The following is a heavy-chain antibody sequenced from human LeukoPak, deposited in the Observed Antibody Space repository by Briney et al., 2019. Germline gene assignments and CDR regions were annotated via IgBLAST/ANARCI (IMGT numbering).Heavy chain of an antibody. Sequence: AAVKVSCKASGYTFTSYYMHWVGQAPGQGLAWMGIINPSGGSTSYAQKFQGRVTMTRDTSTSTVYMELSSLRSEDTAVYYCARGMVRGVTTNDYWGQGTLVTVSS. D-gene: IGHD3-10*01. CDR1: GYTFTSYY. V-gene: IGHV1-46*01. CDR2: INPSGGST. J-gene: IGHJ4*02. CDR3: ARGMVRGVTTNDY.